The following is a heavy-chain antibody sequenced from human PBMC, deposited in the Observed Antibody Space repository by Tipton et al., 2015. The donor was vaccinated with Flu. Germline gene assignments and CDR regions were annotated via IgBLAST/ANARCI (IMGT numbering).Heavy chain of an antibody. CDR3: ASTHAQITVTTLAFDY. CDR1: GGSISSSSYY. J-gene: IGHJ4*02. D-gene: IGHD4-17*01. Sequence: PGLVKPSETLSLTCTVSGGSISSSSYYWGWIRQPPGRGLEWIGSIYYSGSTYYNPSLKSRITISVDTSKNRFSLKLSSVTAADTAVYYCASTHAQITVTTLAFDYWGQGTLVTVSS. CDR2: IYYSGST. V-gene: IGHV4-39*07.